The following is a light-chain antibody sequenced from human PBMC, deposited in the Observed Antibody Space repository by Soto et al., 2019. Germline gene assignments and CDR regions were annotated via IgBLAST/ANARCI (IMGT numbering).Light chain of an antibody. J-gene: IGKJ5*01. CDR2: AAS. Sequence: IKLTQSPSSLSASVGDSVTITCRASQGISSFLAWYQQKPGKAPKLLIYAASTLQSGVPSRFSGSGSGIDFTLTISSLQPEDFATYYCQQTNSIPITFGQGTRLEI. V-gene: IGKV1-39*01. CDR3: QQTNSIPIT. CDR1: QGISSF.